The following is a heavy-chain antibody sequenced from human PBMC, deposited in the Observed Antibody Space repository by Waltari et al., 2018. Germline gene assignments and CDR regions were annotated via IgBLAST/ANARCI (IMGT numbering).Heavy chain of an antibody. CDR1: GYTFTGYY. V-gene: IGHV1-2*06. D-gene: IGHD4-17*01. J-gene: IGHJ4*02. Sequence: QVHLVPSGAAVTKPGASVKVSCKASGYTFTGYYRQWVRRAPGQGLAWMGRINPNSGDTNYAQKFQGRVTLTRDTSINTAYMELSSLKSDDTAVYYCARDLGSDYGNRDYWGQGTLVTVPS. CDR3: ARDLGSDYGNRDY. CDR2: INPNSGDT.